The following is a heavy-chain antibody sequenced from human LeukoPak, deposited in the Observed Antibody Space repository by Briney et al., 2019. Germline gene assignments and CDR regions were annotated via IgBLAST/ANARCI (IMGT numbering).Heavy chain of an antibody. D-gene: IGHD2/OR15-2a*01. CDR1: GGSISSYY. CDR3: AKDTGDFYLRYFDS. CDR2: IYYTGTT. V-gene: IGHV4-59*01. J-gene: IGHJ4*02. Sequence: SETLSLTCTVSGGSISSYYWTWIRQPPGKGLEFIGYIYYTGTTNYHPSLKSRVTISVDTSKNQFSLKLRSVTAADTAVYYCAKDTGDFYLRYFDSWGQGTLVTVSS.